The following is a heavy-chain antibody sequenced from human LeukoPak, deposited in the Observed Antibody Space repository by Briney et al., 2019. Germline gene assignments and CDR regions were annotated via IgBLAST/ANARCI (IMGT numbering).Heavy chain of an antibody. Sequence: PSETLSLTCAVSGGSFSSSNWWSWVRQPPGKGLEWIGEIYHSGSTNYNPFLKSRVTISVDKSKNQFSLKLSSVTAADTAVYYCARAPIVVELNAFDIWGQGTMVTVSS. D-gene: IGHD2-21*01. V-gene: IGHV4-4*02. CDR2: IYHSGST. CDR1: GGSFSSSNW. J-gene: IGHJ3*02. CDR3: ARAPIVVELNAFDI.